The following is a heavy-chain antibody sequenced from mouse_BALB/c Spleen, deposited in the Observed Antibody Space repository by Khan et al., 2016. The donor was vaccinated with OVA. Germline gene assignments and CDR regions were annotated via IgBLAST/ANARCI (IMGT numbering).Heavy chain of an antibody. CDR1: GFTFSTYG. J-gene: IGHJ3*01. Sequence: EVELVESGGDLVKPEGSLKLSCAASGFTFSTYGMSWVRQTPDKRLEWVATISGGGSYTYYPDSVQGRFTISRDNAKNTLYLQMSSLKSEDTAMFYCARLAYYYDSEGFAYWGQGTLVTVSA. V-gene: IGHV5-6*01. CDR2: ISGGGSYT. CDR3: ARLAYYYDSEGFAY. D-gene: IGHD1-1*01.